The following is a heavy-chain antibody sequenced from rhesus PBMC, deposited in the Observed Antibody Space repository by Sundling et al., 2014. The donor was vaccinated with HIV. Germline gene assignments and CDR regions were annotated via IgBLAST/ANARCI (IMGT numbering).Heavy chain of an antibody. V-gene: IGHV4-165*02. CDR1: GGSISGGYY. Sequence: QVQLQESGPGLVKPSETLSLTCAVSGGSISGGYYWDWIRQPPGRGLEWIGYIGGSSGTTYYNPSLKSRVTISTDTSKNQFSLKLSSVTAADTAMYFCARKRLTFWSFIDYWGQGVLVTVSS. CDR3: ARKRLTFWSFIDY. D-gene: IGHD2-15*01. CDR2: IGGSSGTT. J-gene: IGHJ4*01.